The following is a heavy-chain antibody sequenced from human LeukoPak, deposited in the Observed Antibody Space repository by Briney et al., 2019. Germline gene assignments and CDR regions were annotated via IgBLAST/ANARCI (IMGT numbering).Heavy chain of an antibody. CDR1: GFTFSSYA. J-gene: IGHJ5*02. Sequence: GGSLRLSCAASGFTFSSYAMSWVRQAPGKGLEWVSAISGSGGSTYYADSVKGRFTISRDNSKNTLYLQMNSLRAEDTAVYYCARHSGPGSYNWFDPWGQGTLVTVSS. CDR2: ISGSGGST. V-gene: IGHV3-23*01. CDR3: ARHSGPGSYNWFDP. D-gene: IGHD3-10*01.